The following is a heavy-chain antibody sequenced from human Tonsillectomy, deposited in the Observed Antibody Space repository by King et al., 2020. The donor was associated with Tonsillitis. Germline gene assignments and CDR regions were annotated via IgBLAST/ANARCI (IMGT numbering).Heavy chain of an antibody. D-gene: IGHD3-22*01. CDR3: AREGGYDSSGCAFDI. CDR2: IYTSGST. J-gene: IGHJ3*02. CDR1: GGSISSGSYY. Sequence: QLQESGPGLVKPSQTLSLTCTVSGGSISSGSYYWSWIRQPAGKGLEWIGRIYTSGSTNYNPSLKSRVTMSVETSKNQFSLKLSSVTAADTAVYYCAREGGYDSSGCAFDIWGQGTMVTVSS. V-gene: IGHV4-61*02.